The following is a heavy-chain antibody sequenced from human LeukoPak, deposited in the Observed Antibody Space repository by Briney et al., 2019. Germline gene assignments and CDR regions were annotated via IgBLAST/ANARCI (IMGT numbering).Heavy chain of an antibody. CDR3: ARVAYGDYVLGAFDI. D-gene: IGHD4-17*01. V-gene: IGHV1-2*02. CDR2: INPNSGGT. Sequence: ASVKVSCKASGYTFTVNFIHWVRQAPGQGLQWMGWINPNSGGTDYAQKFQGRVTMTRDTSISTAYMELTSLRSDDTAVYYCARVAYGDYVLGAFDIWGQGTMVTVSS. CDR1: GYTFTVNF. J-gene: IGHJ3*02.